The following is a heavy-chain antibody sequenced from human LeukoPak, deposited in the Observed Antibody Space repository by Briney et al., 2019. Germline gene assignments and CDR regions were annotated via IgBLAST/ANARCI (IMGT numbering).Heavy chain of an antibody. CDR2: IYHSGST. J-gene: IGHJ4*02. CDR3: ARAEIYYDSSGYYGLNGWGY. CDR1: GGSISSGGYS. V-gene: IGHV4-30-2*01. Sequence: SQTLSLTCAVSGGSISSGGYSWSWIRQPPGTGLEWIGYIYHSGSTYYNPSLKSRVTISVDTSKNQFSLKLSSVTAADTAVYYCARAEIYYDSSGYYGLNGWGYWGQGTLVTVSS. D-gene: IGHD3-22*01.